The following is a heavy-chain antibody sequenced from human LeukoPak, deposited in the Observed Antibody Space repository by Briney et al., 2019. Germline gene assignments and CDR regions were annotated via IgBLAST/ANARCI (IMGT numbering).Heavy chain of an antibody. D-gene: IGHD3-9*01. CDR3: ARAPYDILTGYYFYYYGMDV. CDR1: GGSLSSYY. Sequence: PSETLSLTCTVSGGSLSSYYWSWIRQPPGNGLEWTGYIYYSGSTNYNPSLKSRVTISVDTSKNQFSLKLSSVTAADTAVYYCARAPYDILTGYYFYYYGMDVWGQGTTVTVSS. CDR2: IYYSGST. J-gene: IGHJ6*02. V-gene: IGHV4-59*01.